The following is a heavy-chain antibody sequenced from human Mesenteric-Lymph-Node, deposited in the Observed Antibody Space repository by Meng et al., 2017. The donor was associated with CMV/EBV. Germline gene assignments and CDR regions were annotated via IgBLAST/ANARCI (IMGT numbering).Heavy chain of an antibody. Sequence: SVKVSCKASGGTFSSYAISWVRQAPGQGLEWMGGIIPIFGTANYAQKFQGRVTITTDESTSTAYMELSSLRSEDTAVYYCARDQGYCSSTSCYIFDYWGQGTLVTVSS. D-gene: IGHD2-2*01. CDR3: ARDQGYCSSTSCYIFDY. CDR2: IIPIFGTA. J-gene: IGHJ4*02. CDR1: GGTFSSYA. V-gene: IGHV1-69*05.